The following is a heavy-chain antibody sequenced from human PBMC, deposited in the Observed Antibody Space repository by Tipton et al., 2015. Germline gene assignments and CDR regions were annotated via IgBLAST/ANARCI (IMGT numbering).Heavy chain of an antibody. CDR1: GYSISSGYY. CDR2: IYHSGST. V-gene: IGHV4-38-2*01. Sequence: TLSLTCAVSGYSISSGYYWGWIRQPPGKGLEWIGNIYHSGSTYYNPSLKSRVTISVDTSKNQFSLKLSSVTAADTAVYYCACHDYDLLTRDYQTVDYWGQGTVVTVSS. D-gene: IGHD3-9*01. CDR3: ACHDYDLLTRDYQTVDY. J-gene: IGHJ4*02.